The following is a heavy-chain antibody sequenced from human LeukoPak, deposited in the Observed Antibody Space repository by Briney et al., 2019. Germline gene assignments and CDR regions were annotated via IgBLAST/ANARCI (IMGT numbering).Heavy chain of an antibody. CDR2: MNPNSGNT. CDR1: GYTFTSYD. J-gene: IGHJ3*02. CDR3: ARDKESGYTPGPFDI. Sequence: ASVTVSCTASGYTFTSYDINWVRQATGQGLEWMGWMNPNSGNTGYAQKFQGRVTITRNTSISTAYMELSSLRSEDTAVYYCARDKESGYTPGPFDIWGQGTMVTVSS. V-gene: IGHV1-8*03. D-gene: IGHD2-15*01.